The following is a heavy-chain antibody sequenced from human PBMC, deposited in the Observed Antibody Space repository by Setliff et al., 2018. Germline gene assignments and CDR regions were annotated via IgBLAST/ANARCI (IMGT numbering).Heavy chain of an antibody. CDR3: ARCLPFLSGYDRGAFDS. CDR2: ISAYNGNI. CDR1: GYTFTSYG. J-gene: IGHJ4*02. Sequence: ASVKVSCKASGYTFTSYGVSWVRQAPGQGLEWMGWISAYNGNINYAQKFQGRVTLTTDRSTSTAYMELRSLKSDDTAVYYCARCLPFLSGYDRGAFDSWGQGTLVTVSS. V-gene: IGHV1-18*01. D-gene: IGHD5-12*01.